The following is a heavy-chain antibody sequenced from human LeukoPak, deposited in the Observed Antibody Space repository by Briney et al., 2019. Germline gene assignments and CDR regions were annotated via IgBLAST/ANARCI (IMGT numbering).Heavy chain of an antibody. J-gene: IGHJ4*02. CDR3: AKDIGNDLAVAEGADY. V-gene: IGHV3-11*01. D-gene: IGHD6-13*01. CDR2: ISSSGSTI. Sequence: RPGGSLRLSCAASGFTFSDYYMSWIRQAPGKGLEWVSYISSSGSTIYYADSVKGRFTISRDNAKNSLYLQMNSLRAEDTALYYCAKDIGNDLAVAEGADYWGQGTLVTVSS. CDR1: GFTFSDYY.